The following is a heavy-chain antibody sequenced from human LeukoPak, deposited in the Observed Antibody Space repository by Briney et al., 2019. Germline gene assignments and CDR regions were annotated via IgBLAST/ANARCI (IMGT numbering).Heavy chain of an antibody. CDR1: GGSFSTYY. V-gene: IGHV4-59*12. CDR3: ARDLYDYGSGSLADY. J-gene: IGHJ4*02. Sequence: PSETLSLTCTVSGGSFSTYYWSWIRQPPGKGLEWVGYIYYSGSTNYNPSLKSRVTMSVDTSQNQFSLKLSSVTAADTAVYYCARDLYDYGSGSLADYWGQGTLVTVSS. CDR2: IYYSGST. D-gene: IGHD3-10*01.